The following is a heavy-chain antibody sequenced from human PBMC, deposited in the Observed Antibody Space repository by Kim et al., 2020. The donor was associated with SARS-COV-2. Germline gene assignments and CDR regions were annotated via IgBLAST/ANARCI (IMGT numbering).Heavy chain of an antibody. D-gene: IGHD2-2*01. CDR1: GGSISSYY. V-gene: IGHV4-59*13. CDR2: IYYSFIT. Sequence: SETLSLTCTVSGGSISSYYWSWIRQPPGKGLECLVYIYYSFITHSNPSLKSLFTLSFAPSPPPFSLPLLSFPAASTAFYYCARGYCSSTSCYPLFEYWG. CDR3: ARGYCSSTSCYPLFEY. J-gene: IGHJ4*01.